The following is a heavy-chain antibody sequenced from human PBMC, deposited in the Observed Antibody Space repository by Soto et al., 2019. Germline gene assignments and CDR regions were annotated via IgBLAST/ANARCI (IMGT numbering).Heavy chain of an antibody. CDR3: AHIPNYYQYDWFDP. CDR1: GFSLTTRGVG. V-gene: IGHV2-5*02. CDR2: IYWDYDK. Sequence: QITLKESGPTLVKPTQTLTLTCTFSGFSLTTRGVGVGWIRQPPGKALACLALIYWDYDKRYIPSLQSRLSITKDTSNNQVVLTMTNVDPVDTATYYCAHIPNYYQYDWFDPWGQGTLVSVSS. D-gene: IGHD3-16*01. J-gene: IGHJ5*02.